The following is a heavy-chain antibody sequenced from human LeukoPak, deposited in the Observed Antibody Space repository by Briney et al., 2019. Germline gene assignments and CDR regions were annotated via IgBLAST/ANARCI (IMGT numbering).Heavy chain of an antibody. D-gene: IGHD2-8*02. V-gene: IGHV3-23*01. Sequence: GGSLRLSCAASGFMFSSYAMTWVRQAPGKGLEWVSGISGSGGSKYSADSVKGRFTISRDNPKSTLFLQMNSLRAEDTAVYYCAKSTGSKTYYFDYWGQGILVTVFS. CDR2: ISGSGGSK. CDR3: AKSTGSKTYYFDY. J-gene: IGHJ4*02. CDR1: GFMFSSYA.